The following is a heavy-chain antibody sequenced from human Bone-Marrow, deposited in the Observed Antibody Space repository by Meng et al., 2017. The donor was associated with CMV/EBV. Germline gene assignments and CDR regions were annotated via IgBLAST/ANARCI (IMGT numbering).Heavy chain of an antibody. CDR1: GFTFSSYS. J-gene: IGHJ6*02. CDR3: ARDKPQWTNYYYGTDV. D-gene: IGHD1-14*01. Sequence: GGSLRLSCAASGFTFSSYSMNWVRQAPGKGLEWVSAISGSGGSTYYADSVKGRFTISRDNSKNTLYLQMNSLRAEDTAVYYCARDKPQWTNYYYGTDVWGQGTTVTVSS. V-gene: IGHV3-23*01. CDR2: ISGSGGST.